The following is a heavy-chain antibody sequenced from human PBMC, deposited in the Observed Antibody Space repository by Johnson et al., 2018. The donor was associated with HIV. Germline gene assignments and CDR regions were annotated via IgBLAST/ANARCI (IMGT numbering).Heavy chain of an antibody. D-gene: IGHD6-13*01. CDR3: ARDHSFRVYSSPDAFDI. CDR2: IGTAGDT. CDR1: GFTFSSYD. J-gene: IGHJ3*02. Sequence: VQLVESGGGLVQPGGSLRLSCAASGFTFSSYDMHWVRQATGKGLEWVSAIGTAGDTYYPGSVKGRFTISRENAKNSLYLQMNSLRAEDTAVYYCARDHSFRVYSSPDAFDIWGQGTMVTVSS. V-gene: IGHV3-13*01.